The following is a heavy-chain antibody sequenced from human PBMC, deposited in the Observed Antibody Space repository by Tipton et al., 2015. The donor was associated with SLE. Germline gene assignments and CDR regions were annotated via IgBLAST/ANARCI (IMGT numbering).Heavy chain of an antibody. V-gene: IGHV3-74*01. Sequence: SLRLSCAASGFTFNRYWMHWVRQAPGKGLMWVSRIDSDGTITNYADTVKGRFTTSRDNAKDTLYLQMNSLRAEDTAVYYCARIHYYGSGSWDYWGQGTLVTVSS. CDR3: ARIHYYGSGSWDY. CDR1: GFTFNRYW. D-gene: IGHD3-10*01. J-gene: IGHJ4*02. CDR2: IDSDGTIT.